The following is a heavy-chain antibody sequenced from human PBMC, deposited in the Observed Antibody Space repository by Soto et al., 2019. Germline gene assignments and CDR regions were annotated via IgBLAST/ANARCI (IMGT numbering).Heavy chain of an antibody. CDR3: AREGGGYDFDY. CDR2: IKQDGSEK. J-gene: IGHJ4*02. CDR1: GFTFSSYL. V-gene: IGHV3-7*03. Sequence: GGSLRLSCAASGFTFSSYLMSWVRQAPGKGLEWVANIKQDGSEKYYVDSVKGRFTISRDNAKNSLYLQMNSLRAEDTAVYYCAREGGGYDFDYWGQGTLVTVSS. D-gene: IGHD5-12*01.